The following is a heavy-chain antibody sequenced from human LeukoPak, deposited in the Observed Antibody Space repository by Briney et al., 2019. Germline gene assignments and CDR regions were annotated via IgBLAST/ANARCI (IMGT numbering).Heavy chain of an antibody. J-gene: IGHJ3*02. CDR1: GGSISSYY. V-gene: IGHV4-4*07. CDR2: IYTSVST. Sequence: PSETLSLTCTVSGGSISSYYWSWIRQPAGKGLEWIGRIYTSVSTNYNPSLKSRVTMSVDTPKNKFSLKRSSVTAAHTAVYYCARVPVVFGDNDAFDIWGQGTMVTVSS. CDR3: ARVPVVFGDNDAFDI. D-gene: IGHD3-10*01.